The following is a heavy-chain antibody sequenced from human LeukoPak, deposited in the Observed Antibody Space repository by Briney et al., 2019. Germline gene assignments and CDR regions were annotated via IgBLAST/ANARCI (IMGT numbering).Heavy chain of an antibody. D-gene: IGHD1-1*01. CDR3: AKSVGGVIGTTFSDY. CDR2: IYPGDSDT. J-gene: IGHJ4*02. CDR1: GYTFSNYW. V-gene: IGHV5-51*01. Sequence: GESLKISCKGSGYTFSNYWIGWVRQMPGKGLEWMGIIYPGDSDTRYSPSFQGQVTISADKSISTAYLQWSSLKASDTAMYYCAKSVGGVIGTTFSDYWGQGTLVTVSS.